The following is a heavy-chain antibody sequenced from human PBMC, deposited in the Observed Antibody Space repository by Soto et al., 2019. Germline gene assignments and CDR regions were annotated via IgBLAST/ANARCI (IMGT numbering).Heavy chain of an antibody. J-gene: IGHJ6*02. CDR1: GGPFSSYA. V-gene: IGHV1-69*13. CDR3: ARTGQYSFGTSGLVYYFYAMDV. D-gene: IGHD2-8*01. CDR2: FVPIFGAA. Sequence: ASVQVSCNASGGPFSSYAISWVRQAPGQGHEWMGGFVPIFGAANHAQKFQGRVTISAEASTSAASMQRSSLRSEDTAVYYRARTGQYSFGTSGLVYYFYAMDVWGLGTRVTFSS.